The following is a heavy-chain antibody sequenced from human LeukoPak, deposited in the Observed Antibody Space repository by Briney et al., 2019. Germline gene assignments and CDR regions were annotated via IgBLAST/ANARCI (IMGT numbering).Heavy chain of an antibody. D-gene: IGHD5-18*01. V-gene: IGHV3-23*01. CDR1: GFTFSSYA. Sequence: GGSLRLSCAASGFTFSSYAMGWARQAPGKGLEWVSTITASGGNTYYADSVKGRFTISRDNSKNTLYLQVNSLRAEDTAVYYCAKGNGYSYGRYYFDYWGQGTLVTVSS. CDR2: ITASGGNT. CDR3: AKGNGYSYGRYYFDY. J-gene: IGHJ4*02.